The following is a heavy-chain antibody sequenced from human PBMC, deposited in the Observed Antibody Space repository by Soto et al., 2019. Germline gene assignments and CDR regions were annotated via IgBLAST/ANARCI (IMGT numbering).Heavy chain of an antibody. CDR2: IIPFFGTA. CDR1: GGTFSSCA. D-gene: IGHD2-8*02. V-gene: IGHV1-69*01. J-gene: IGHJ6*02. CDR3: ARVLVGCTGGNCYYYYGMDV. Sequence: QVQLVQSGAEVKKPGSSVKVSCKASGGTFSSCAITWVRQAPGQGLEWMGGIIPFFGTANYAQKFQGRVTITADESTSTAYMELSSLRYEDTAVYYCARVLVGCTGGNCYYYYGMDVWAKGPRSSSP.